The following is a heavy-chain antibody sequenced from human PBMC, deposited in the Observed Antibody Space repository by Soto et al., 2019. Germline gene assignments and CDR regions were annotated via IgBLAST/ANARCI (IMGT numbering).Heavy chain of an antibody. CDR3: ARTIVVVTAIRYYYYGMDV. CDR2: MIPIFGTA. V-gene: IGHV1-69*13. J-gene: IGHJ6*02. CDR1: GGTFSSYA. D-gene: IGHD2-21*02. Sequence: GASVKDTCKATGGTFSSYAISWVGQPPGPGLEGMGGMIPIFGTANYAQKFQGRVTITADESTSTAYMELSSLRSEETAVYYCARTIVVVTAIRYYYYGMDVWGQGTTVTVSS.